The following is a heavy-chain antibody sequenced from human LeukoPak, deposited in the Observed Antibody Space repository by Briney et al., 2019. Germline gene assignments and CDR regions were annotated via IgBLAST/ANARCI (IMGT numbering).Heavy chain of an antibody. Sequence: HPGRSLRLSCAASGITFSSYAMHWVRQAPGKGLEWVAVISYDGSNKYYADSVKGPVIISRENSKNTLYLQMNSLRAEDTAVYYCARVMGRYCSSTSCYVDYWGQGTLVTVSS. V-gene: IGHV3-30*04. CDR2: ISYDGSNK. J-gene: IGHJ4*02. CDR1: GITFSSYA. D-gene: IGHD2-2*01. CDR3: ARVMGRYCSSTSCYVDY.